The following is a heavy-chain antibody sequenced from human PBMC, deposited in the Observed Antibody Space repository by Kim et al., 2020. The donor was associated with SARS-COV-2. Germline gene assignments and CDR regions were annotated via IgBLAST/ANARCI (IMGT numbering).Heavy chain of an antibody. V-gene: IGHV3-23*01. CDR3: APARPYCGGYCYSPFDY. CDR2: ISDSGGGT. D-gene: IGHD2-21*02. J-gene: IGHJ4*01. CDR1: GFTFGSYA. Sequence: GGSLRLSCAASGFTFGSYAVSWVRQAPGKGLEWVSAISDSGGGTYYADSVKGRFTISRDNSRNTLYLQMNSLRAEDTAVYYCAPARPYCGGYCYSPFDY.